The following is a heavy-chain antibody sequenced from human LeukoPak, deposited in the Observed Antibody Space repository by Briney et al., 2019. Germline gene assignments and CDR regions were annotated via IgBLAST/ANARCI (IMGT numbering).Heavy chain of an antibody. CDR2: IYYSGST. V-gene: IGHV4-59*01. CDR1: GGSISSYY. Sequence: SETLSLTCTVSGGSISSYYWSWIRHPPGKRLDWIGYIYYSGSTNYNPSLKSRVTISVDTSKNQFSLKLSSVTAADTAVYYCARQTGEGSGYYEYYFDYWGQGTLVTVSS. J-gene: IGHJ4*02. CDR3: ARQTGEGSGYYEYYFDY. D-gene: IGHD3-22*01.